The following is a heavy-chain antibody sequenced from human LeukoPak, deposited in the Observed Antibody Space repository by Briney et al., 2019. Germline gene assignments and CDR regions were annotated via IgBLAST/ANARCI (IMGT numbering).Heavy chain of an antibody. Sequence: GGSLRLSCAASGFTFSSYAMSWVRQAPGKGLEWVSAISGSGGSTFYADSVKGRFTISRDNPKNTLYLQMNSLRAEDTAVYYCAKPVRGSNRPYYFDYWGQGTLVTVSS. CDR3: AKPVRGSNRPYYFDY. J-gene: IGHJ4*02. V-gene: IGHV3-23*01. CDR1: GFTFSSYA. D-gene: IGHD1-26*01. CDR2: ISGSGGST.